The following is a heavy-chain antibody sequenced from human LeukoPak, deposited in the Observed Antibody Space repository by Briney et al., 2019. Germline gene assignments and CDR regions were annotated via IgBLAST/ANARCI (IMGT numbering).Heavy chain of an antibody. V-gene: IGHV1-18*01. CDR2: ISAYNGNT. D-gene: IGHD3-3*01. CDR3: AREGSRYDTPDY. Sequence: ASVKVSCKASGGTFSSYAISWVRQAPGQGLEWMGWISAYNGNTNYAQKLQGRVTMTTDTSTSTAYMELRSLRSDDTAVYCCAREGSRYDTPDYWGQGTLVTVSS. CDR1: GGTFSSYA. J-gene: IGHJ4*02.